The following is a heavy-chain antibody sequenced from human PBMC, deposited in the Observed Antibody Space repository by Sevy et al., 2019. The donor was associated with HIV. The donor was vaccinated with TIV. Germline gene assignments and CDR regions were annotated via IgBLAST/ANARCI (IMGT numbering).Heavy chain of an antibody. V-gene: IGHV4-59*01. J-gene: IGHJ6*02. Sequence: SETLSLTCTVSGDSISGYYWSWIRQPPGKGLEWIGYIYYSGRTNYNSSFKSRVAISVDTSKNQFSLKLRSVTAADTAVYYCARGLQDYYYAMDVWGQGTTVTVSS. CDR2: IYYSGRT. CDR3: ARGLQDYYYAMDV. CDR1: GDSISGYY.